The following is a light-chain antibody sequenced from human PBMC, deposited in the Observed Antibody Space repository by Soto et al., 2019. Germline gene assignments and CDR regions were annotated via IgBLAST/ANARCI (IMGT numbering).Light chain of an antibody. V-gene: IGLV2-11*01. CDR2: DVT. CDR1: NSDVGTYNY. J-gene: IGLJ2*01. Sequence: QSALTQPRSVSGSPGQSVTISCTGTNSDVGTYNYVSWYQQHPGKAPKLIIYDVTKRPSGVPDRFSGSKSGNTASLIISGLQAADEAEYYCSSFTTSHTLIFGGGTKLTVL. CDR3: SSFTTSHTLI.